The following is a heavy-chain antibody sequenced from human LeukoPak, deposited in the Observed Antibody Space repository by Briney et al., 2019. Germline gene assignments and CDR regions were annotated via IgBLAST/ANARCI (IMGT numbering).Heavy chain of an antibody. D-gene: IGHD3-16*02. CDR2: IKQDGSEK. CDR1: IFTFSSYW. Sequence: PGGSLRLSCAASIFTFSSYWMSCVRQAPGKGLEWVANIKQDGSEKYYVDSVKGRFTISRDNAKNSLYLQMNSLRAEDTAVYYCARSDYDYVWVSYRYTGYFDYWGQGTLVTVPS. V-gene: IGHV3-7*01. J-gene: IGHJ4*02. CDR3: ARSDYDYVWVSYRYTGYFDY.